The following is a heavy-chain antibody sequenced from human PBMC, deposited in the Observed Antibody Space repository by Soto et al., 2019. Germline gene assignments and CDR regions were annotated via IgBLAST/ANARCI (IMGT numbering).Heavy chain of an antibody. CDR3: AKDGSRYCSSTSCLNWFDP. D-gene: IGHD2-2*01. V-gene: IGHV3-23*01. J-gene: IGHJ5*02. Sequence: EVQVLESGGGLVQPGGSLRLSCAASGFTFTSYAMNWVRQAPGKGLEWVSAITDSGVRTYYADSVRGRFTISRDNSKNTLYLQMNSLRAEDTAVYYCAKDGSRYCSSTSCLNWFDPWGQGTLVTVSS. CDR2: ITDSGVRT. CDR1: GFTFTSYA.